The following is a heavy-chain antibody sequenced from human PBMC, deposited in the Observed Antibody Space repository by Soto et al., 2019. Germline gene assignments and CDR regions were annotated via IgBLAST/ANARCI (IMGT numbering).Heavy chain of an antibody. CDR3: ARDHAVEYNWNDVWFDP. D-gene: IGHD1-20*01. J-gene: IGHJ5*02. CDR1: GGSISSGDYY. V-gene: IGHV4-30-4*01. Sequence: PSETLSLTSTVSGGSISSGDYYWSWLRQPPGKGLEWIGYIYYSGSTYYNPSLKSRVTISVDTSKNQFSLKLSSVTAADTAVYYCARDHAVEYNWNDVWFDPWGQGTLVTVSS. CDR2: IYYSGST.